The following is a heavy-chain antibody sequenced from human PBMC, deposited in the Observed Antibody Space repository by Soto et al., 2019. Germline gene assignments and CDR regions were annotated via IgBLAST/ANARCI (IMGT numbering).Heavy chain of an antibody. D-gene: IGHD3-9*01. J-gene: IGHJ4*02. V-gene: IGHV4-39*01. CDR2: IYYRGST. Sequence: SETVSLTCTVSGGSISSSSYYWDWIRQPPGKGLEWIGSIYYRGSTYYNPSLQSRVTISVDTSKNQFSLNLSSVTAADTAVYFCARRPYYYDSPGPPRWGQGMLVTVSS. CDR1: GGSISSSSYY. CDR3: ARRPYYYDSPGPPR.